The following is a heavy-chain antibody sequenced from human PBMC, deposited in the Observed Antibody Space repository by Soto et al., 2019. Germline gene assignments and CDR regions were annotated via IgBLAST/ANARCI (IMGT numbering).Heavy chain of an antibody. V-gene: IGHV4-59*01. Sequence: QVQLQESGPGLVKPSETLSLTCTVSGGSISSYYWSWIRQPPGKGLEWIGYIYYSGSTNYNPSLKSRVTISVDTSKNQFSLKLSSVTAADTAVYYCARDIGVGRAWGYWGQGTLVTVSS. J-gene: IGHJ4*02. D-gene: IGHD2-21*01. CDR3: ARDIGVGRAWGY. CDR2: IYYSGST. CDR1: GGSISSYY.